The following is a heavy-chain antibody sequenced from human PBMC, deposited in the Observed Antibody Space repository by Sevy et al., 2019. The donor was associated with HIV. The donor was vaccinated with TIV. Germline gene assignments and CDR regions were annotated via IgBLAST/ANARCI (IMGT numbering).Heavy chain of an antibody. CDR2: MRKDGLTT. J-gene: IGHJ3*02. CDR3: TRETTYYDASGPVPGDI. CDR1: IFTFNIYG. Sequence: GGSLRLSCAASIFTFNIYGMQWVRQAPGKGLEWVAYMRKDGLTTYDADSVKGRFTISRDSSKNTLYLQMNSLRIEDAALYYCTRETTYYDASGPVPGDIWGQGTMVTVSS. V-gene: IGHV3-30*02. D-gene: IGHD3-16*01.